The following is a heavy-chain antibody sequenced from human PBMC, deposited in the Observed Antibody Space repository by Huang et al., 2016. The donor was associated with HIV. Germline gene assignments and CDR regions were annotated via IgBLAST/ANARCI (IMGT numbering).Heavy chain of an antibody. CDR3: AHIGRLGNYYMDV. J-gene: IGHJ6*03. D-gene: IGHD7-27*01. V-gene: IGHV2-5*02. Sequence: QITLKESGPTVIKPTQTLTLTCSFSGFSLNHNGVGVGWIRQPPGKALEWLVLIYWDDDKRFTPYLKNRITSTKDTSKNQVVFTMANLDPMDTGTYYCAHIGRLGNYYMDVWGNGTTVTVSS. CDR2: IYWDDDK. CDR1: GFSLNHNGVG.